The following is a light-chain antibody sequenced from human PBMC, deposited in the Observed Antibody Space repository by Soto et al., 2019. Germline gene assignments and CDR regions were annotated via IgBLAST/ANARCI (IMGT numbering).Light chain of an antibody. Sequence: QSVLTQPPSVSGAPGQRVTISCTGSSSNIGAGYDVHWYQQLPGTAPKLLIYGNSNRPSGVPDRFSGSKSGTSASLAITGLQAEDEADYYCQSYDSSLSGSIVFGTGTKPPS. V-gene: IGLV1-40*01. CDR2: GNS. CDR3: QSYDSSLSGSIV. CDR1: SSNIGAGYD. J-gene: IGLJ1*01.